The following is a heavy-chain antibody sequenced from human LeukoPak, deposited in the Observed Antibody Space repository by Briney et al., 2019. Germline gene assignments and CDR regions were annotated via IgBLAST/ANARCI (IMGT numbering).Heavy chain of an antibody. Sequence: GGSLRLSCAASGFTFSGSAMHWVRQASGKGLEWVGRIRNKADSYVTTYAASVKGRFTISRDDSKNTAYLQMNSLKTEDTAVYYCARVPRIEAGATGDWFDPWGQGTVVTVSS. V-gene: IGHV3-73*01. D-gene: IGHD6-13*01. J-gene: IGHJ5*02. CDR3: ARVPRIEAGATGDWFDP. CDR2: IRNKADSYVT. CDR1: GFTFSGSA.